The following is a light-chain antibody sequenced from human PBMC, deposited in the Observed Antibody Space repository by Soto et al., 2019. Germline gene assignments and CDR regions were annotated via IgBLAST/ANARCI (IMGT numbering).Light chain of an antibody. CDR3: AAWDDSLNGVI. CDR1: SSNIGSNT. V-gene: IGLV1-44*01. CDR2: NNN. J-gene: IGLJ2*01. Sequence: QYVLTQPPSASGTPGQRVTIFCSGSSSNIGSNTGNWYQQLPGTAPKLLIYNNNQRPSGVPDRFSGSKSGTSASLAISGLQSEDEADYYCAAWDDSLNGVIFGGGTKVTVL.